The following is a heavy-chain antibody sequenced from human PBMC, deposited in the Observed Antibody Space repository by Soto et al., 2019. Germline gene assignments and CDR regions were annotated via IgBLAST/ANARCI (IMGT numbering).Heavy chain of an antibody. CDR2: IIPIFGTA. CDR1: GGTFSSYA. Sequence: SVKVPFKASGGTFSSYAISWVRQSPGQVLEWMGGIIPIFGTANYDQKLQGRVTITADESTSTAYMELSSLRSEDTAVYYCASPNRVDSCSYGSFFDYWGQGTLVTVSS. D-gene: IGHD5-18*01. V-gene: IGHV1-69*13. J-gene: IGHJ4*02. CDR3: ASPNRVDSCSYGSFFDY.